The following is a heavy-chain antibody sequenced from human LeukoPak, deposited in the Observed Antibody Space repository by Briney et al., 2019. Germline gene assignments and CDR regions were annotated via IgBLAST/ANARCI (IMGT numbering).Heavy chain of an antibody. Sequence: SETLSLTCTVSGGSISSSSYYWGWIRQPPGKGLEWIGEINHSGSTNYNPSLKSRVTISVDTSKNQFSLKLSSVTAADTAVYYCARKVRFEWVLYSSSSVAGTYYYGMDVWGQGTTVTVSS. J-gene: IGHJ6*02. D-gene: IGHD6-6*01. CDR1: GGSISSSSYY. CDR3: ARKVRFEWVLYSSSSVAGTYYYGMDV. V-gene: IGHV4-39*07. CDR2: INHSGST.